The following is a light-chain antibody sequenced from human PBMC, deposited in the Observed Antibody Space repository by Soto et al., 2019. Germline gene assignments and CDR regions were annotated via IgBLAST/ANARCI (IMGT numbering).Light chain of an antibody. CDR1: QSISNY. V-gene: IGKV1-5*03. CDR2: KAS. Sequence: DIQMTQSPSSLSASVGDRVTITCRASQSISNYLNWYQQKPGKAPKLLIYKASTLKSGLPSRFSGSGSGTEFTLTIGSLQPDDFATYYCQHYNSYSEAFGQGTKVEIK. J-gene: IGKJ1*01. CDR3: QHYNSYSEA.